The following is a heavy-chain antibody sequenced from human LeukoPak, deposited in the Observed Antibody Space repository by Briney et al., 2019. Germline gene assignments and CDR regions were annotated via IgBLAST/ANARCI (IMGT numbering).Heavy chain of an antibody. V-gene: IGHV3-64*02. CDR2: ITSSGNNI. Sequence: SGGSLRLSCAASGFMFNSYAMHWVRQAPGRGLEYVSAITSSGNNIFYADSVKGRFTISRDNSKNTLYLQMGSLRAEDMAVYYCTRGPGYDYVWGSFRADYWGQGTLVTVSS. CDR1: GFMFNSYA. J-gene: IGHJ4*02. D-gene: IGHD3-16*02. CDR3: TRGPGYDYVWGSFRADY.